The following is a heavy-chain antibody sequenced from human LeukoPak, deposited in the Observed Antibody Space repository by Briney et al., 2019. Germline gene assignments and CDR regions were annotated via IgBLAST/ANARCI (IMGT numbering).Heavy chain of an antibody. Sequence: PGGSLRLSCAASGFTFSDYYMSWIRQAPGKGLEWVSYISSSSSYTNYADSVKGRFTISRDNAKNSLYLQMNSLRAEDTAVHYCARAIVLRYFDWSLGAFDIWGQGTMVTVSS. V-gene: IGHV3-11*06. D-gene: IGHD3-9*01. CDR3: ARAIVLRYFDWSLGAFDI. J-gene: IGHJ3*02. CDR2: ISSSSSYT. CDR1: GFTFSDYY.